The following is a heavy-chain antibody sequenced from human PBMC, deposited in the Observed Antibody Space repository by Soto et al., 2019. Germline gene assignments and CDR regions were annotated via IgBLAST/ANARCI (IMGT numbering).Heavy chain of an antibody. V-gene: IGHV3-11*01. CDR1: GFTFSDYY. J-gene: IGHJ5*02. CDR2: ISDSGSSI. Sequence: GGSLRLSCAASGFTFSDYYMNWIRQAPGKGLEWASYISDSGSSIFYADSVKGRFTISRDSARKSLYLHMSSLRVEDTAVYYCARDTAFINSGFFDAWGQGTPVTVSS. D-gene: IGHD3-22*01. CDR3: ARDTAFINSGFFDA.